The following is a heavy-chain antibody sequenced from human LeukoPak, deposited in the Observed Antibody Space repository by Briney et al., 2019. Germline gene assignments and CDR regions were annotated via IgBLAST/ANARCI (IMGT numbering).Heavy chain of an antibody. D-gene: IGHD5-18*01. CDR1: GGSISSSSYY. Sequence: PSETLSLTCTVSGGSISSSSYYWGWIRQPPGKGLEWIGEINHSGSTNYNPSLKSRVTISVDTSKNQFSLKLSSVTAADTAVYYCAIDVVMGTARGKVDLFDPWGQGTLVTVSS. CDR2: INHSGST. V-gene: IGHV4-39*07. CDR3: AIDVVMGTARGKVDLFDP. J-gene: IGHJ5*02.